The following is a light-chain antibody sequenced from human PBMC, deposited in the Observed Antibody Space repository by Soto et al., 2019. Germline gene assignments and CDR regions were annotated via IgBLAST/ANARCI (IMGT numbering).Light chain of an antibody. CDR3: QQYNDNWT. CDR2: KAS. CDR1: QSISSW. Sequence: DIQMTQSPSTLSASVGDRVTITCRASQSISSWLAWYQQKPGQAPKLLIYKASTLQSGVPSRFSGSGSGTEYTLAISSLQTDDYATYYCQQYNDNWTFGQGTEV. J-gene: IGKJ1*01. V-gene: IGKV1-5*03.